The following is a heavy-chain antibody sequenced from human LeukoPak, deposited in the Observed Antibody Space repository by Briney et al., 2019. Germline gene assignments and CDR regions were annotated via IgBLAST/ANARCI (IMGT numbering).Heavy chain of an antibody. Sequence: GGSLRLSCAASGFTFSSYAMSWVRQAPGKGLEWVSAISGSGGSTYYADSVKGRFTISRDNARNTLYLQMNSLRAEDTAVYYCARGGPIYCSGDSCYPGDYWGQGTLVTVSS. J-gene: IGHJ4*02. V-gene: IGHV3-23*01. CDR2: ISGSGGST. CDR1: GFTFSSYA. CDR3: ARGGPIYCSGDSCYPGDY. D-gene: IGHD2-15*01.